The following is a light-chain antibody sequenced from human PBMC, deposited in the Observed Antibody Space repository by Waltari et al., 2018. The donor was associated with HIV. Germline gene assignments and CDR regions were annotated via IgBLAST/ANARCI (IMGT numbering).Light chain of an antibody. CDR3: SSYTSSSTYV. J-gene: IGLJ1*01. V-gene: IGLV2-14*03. CDR1: STDLGSSKS. Sequence: QSALTQPASVSGSPGQSITISCTGTSTDLGSSKSVSWHQQHPGEAPKLIIHDVSDRPSGISNRFSGSKSGNTASLTISGLQTEDEADYYCSSYTSSSTYVFGTGTRVTVL. CDR2: DVS.